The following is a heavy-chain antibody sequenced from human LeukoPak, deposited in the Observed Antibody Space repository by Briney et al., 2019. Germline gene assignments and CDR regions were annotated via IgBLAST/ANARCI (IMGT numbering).Heavy chain of an antibody. V-gene: IGHV4-39*07. CDR2: IYYSGST. CDR1: GGSISSSSYY. J-gene: IGHJ4*02. D-gene: IGHD3-22*01. CDR3: ARECGGDYYDSSGYYYCY. Sequence: SETLSLTCTVSGGSISSSSYYWGWIRQPPGKGLEWIGSIYYSGSTYYNPSLKSRVTISVDTSKNQFSLKLSSVTAADTAVYYCARECGGDYYDSSGYYYCYWGQGTLVTVSS.